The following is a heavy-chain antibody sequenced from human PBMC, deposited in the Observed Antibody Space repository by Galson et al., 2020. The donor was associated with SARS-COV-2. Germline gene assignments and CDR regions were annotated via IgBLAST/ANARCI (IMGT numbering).Heavy chain of an antibody. J-gene: IGHJ4*02. D-gene: IGHD6-13*01. Sequence: TGGSLRLSCAASGFTFSSYWMSWVRQAPGKGLEWVANIKQDGSEKYYVDSVKGRFTISRDNAKNSLYLQMNSLRAEDTAVYYCARDWEIIAAPSSGFDYWGQGTLVTASS. CDR3: ARDWEIIAAPSSGFDY. CDR1: GFTFSSYW. V-gene: IGHV3-7*05. CDR2: IKQDGSEK.